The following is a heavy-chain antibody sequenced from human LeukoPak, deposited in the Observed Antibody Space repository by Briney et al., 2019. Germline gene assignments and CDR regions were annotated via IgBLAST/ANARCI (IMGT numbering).Heavy chain of an antibody. J-gene: IGHJ4*02. CDR3: ARRGYVHPFDY. CDR1: GSRSTTYT. D-gene: IGHD2-2*01. V-gene: IGHV5-51*01. CDR2: IYPGDSDT. Sequence: RLRKPFKISAMCPGSRSTTYTISGPRPGPRKGREWMGIIYPGDSDTRYSPSFQGQVTISADKSISTAYLQWSSLKASDTAMYYCARRGYVHPFDYWGQGTLVTVSS.